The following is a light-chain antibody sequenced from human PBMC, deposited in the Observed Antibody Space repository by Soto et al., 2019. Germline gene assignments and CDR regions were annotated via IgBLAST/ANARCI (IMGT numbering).Light chain of an antibody. CDR3: KQFNSYPLS. CDR1: QGISSA. Sequence: AIQLTQSPSSLSASVGDRVTITCRASQGISSALAWYQQKPGKAPKLLIYDASSLESGVPSRFSGRGSGTDFTLNISSLQPEDFATYYCKQFNSYPLSFGQGTRLEIK. J-gene: IGKJ5*01. V-gene: IGKV1-13*02. CDR2: DAS.